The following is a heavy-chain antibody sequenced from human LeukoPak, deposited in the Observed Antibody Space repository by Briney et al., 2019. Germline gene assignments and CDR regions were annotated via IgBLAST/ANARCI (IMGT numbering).Heavy chain of an antibody. CDR2: ISGSGGST. Sequence: PGGSLRLSCAASGFTFSSYAMSWVRQAPGKGLEWVSAISGSGGSTYYADSVKGRFTISRDNSKNTLYLQMDTLRAEDTAIYYCAKGSASAYYYSNVDYWGQGTLVTVSS. V-gene: IGHV3-23*01. CDR3: AKGSASAYYYSNVDY. CDR1: GFTFSSYA. D-gene: IGHD3-22*01. J-gene: IGHJ4*02.